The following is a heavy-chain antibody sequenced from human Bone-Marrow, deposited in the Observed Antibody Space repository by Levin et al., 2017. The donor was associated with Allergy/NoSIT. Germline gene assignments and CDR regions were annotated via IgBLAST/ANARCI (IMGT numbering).Heavy chain of an antibody. J-gene: IGHJ4*02. V-gene: IGHV3-30*18. CDR3: AKPRVRGAYRVDY. CDR1: EFTFSKFD. CDR2: ISSDGSNK. D-gene: IGHD3-10*01. Sequence: PSETLSLTCAASEFTFSKFDIHWVRQAPGKGLEWLSVISSDGSNKFYADSVKGRFTISRDNSKNTLYLQMNSLRAEDTSLYCCAKPRVRGAYRVDYWGQGALVSVSS.